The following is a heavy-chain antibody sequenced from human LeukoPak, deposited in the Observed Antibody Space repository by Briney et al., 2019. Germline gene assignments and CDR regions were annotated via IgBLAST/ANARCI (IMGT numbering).Heavy chain of an antibody. CDR1: GYTFTSYY. Sequence: ASVKVSCKASGYTFTSYYMHWVRQAPGQGLEWVGIINPSGGSTSYAQKFQGRVTMTRDMSTSTVYMELSSLRSEDTAVYYCARERRIAVAGTGDDAFDIWGQGTMVTVSS. V-gene: IGHV1-46*01. CDR2: INPSGGST. CDR3: ARERRIAVAGTGDDAFDI. D-gene: IGHD6-19*01. J-gene: IGHJ3*02.